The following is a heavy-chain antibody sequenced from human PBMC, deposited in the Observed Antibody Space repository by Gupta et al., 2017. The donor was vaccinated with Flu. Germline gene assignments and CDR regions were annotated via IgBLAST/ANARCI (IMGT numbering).Heavy chain of an antibody. J-gene: IGHJ6*02. CDR1: G. CDR2: IWYDGSNK. D-gene: IGHD5-12*01. Sequence: GMHGVRQAPGKGLEWVAVIWYDGSNKYYADSVKGRFTISRDKAKNTLYLQMNSLRDEDTAVYYCAREVIVATIHGYYGRDVWGQGNTGTGS. V-gene: IGHV3-33*01. CDR3: AREVIVATIHGYYGRDV.